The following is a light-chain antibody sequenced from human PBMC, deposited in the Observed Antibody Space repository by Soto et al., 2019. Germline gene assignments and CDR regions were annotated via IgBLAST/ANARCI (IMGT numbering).Light chain of an antibody. Sequence: DIQMTQSPSSLSASVGDRVTITCRASQGISNYLAWYQQKPGKVPKLLIYAASTLQSGVPSRFSGSGSGTEFTLTISSLQPDDFASYYCQQYYSYSPLTFGGGTKVDIK. CDR2: AAS. CDR3: QQYYSYSPLT. J-gene: IGKJ4*01. V-gene: IGKV1-27*01. CDR1: QGISNY.